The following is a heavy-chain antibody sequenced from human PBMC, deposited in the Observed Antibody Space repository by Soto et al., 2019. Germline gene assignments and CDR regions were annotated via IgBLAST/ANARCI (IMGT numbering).Heavy chain of an antibody. CDR1: GFTFSSYW. D-gene: IGHD3-22*01. Sequence: EVQLVESGGDLVQPGGSLRLSCAASGFTFSSYWMHWVRQAPGKGLVWVSRIKSDGSGAIYADSVKGRFTVSSDNAKNTLYLLMNSLSTEDTAVYYCARGDGDYHDGNGYLGRHWGQGPRVTVSS. V-gene: IGHV3-74*01. J-gene: IGHJ4*02. CDR3: ARGDGDYHDGNGYLGRH. CDR2: IKSDGSGA.